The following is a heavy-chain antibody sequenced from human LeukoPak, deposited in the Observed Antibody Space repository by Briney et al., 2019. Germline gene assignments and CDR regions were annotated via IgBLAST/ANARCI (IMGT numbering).Heavy chain of an antibody. Sequence: GRSLRLSCAASGFTFSSYAMHWVRQAPGKGLEWVAVISYDGSNKYYADSVKSRFTISRDSSKNTLYLQMNSLRAEDTAVYYCAREGRGGSYESQYYFDYWGQGTLVTVSS. V-gene: IGHV3-30-3*01. CDR2: ISYDGSNK. D-gene: IGHD1-26*01. J-gene: IGHJ4*02. CDR3: AREGRGGSYESQYYFDY. CDR1: GFTFSSYA.